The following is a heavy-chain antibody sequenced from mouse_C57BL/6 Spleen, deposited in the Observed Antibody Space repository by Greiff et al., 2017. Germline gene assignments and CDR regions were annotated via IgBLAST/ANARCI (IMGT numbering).Heavy chain of an antibody. CDR1: GYSFTGYY. V-gene: IGHV1-42*01. CDR2: INPSTGGT. CDR3: ARGDFDV. Sequence: DVQLQQSGPELVKPGASVKISCKASGYSFTGYYMNWVKQSPEKSLEWIGEINPSTGGTTYNQKFKAKATLTVDKSSSTAYMQLKSLTSEDSAVYYCARGDFDVWGTGTTVTVSS. J-gene: IGHJ1*03.